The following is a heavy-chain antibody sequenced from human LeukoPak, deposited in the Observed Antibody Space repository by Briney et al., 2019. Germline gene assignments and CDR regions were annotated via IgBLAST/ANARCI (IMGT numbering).Heavy chain of an antibody. D-gene: IGHD3-10*01. Sequence: SETLSLTCAVSGGSISSNSYYWGWIRQPPGKGLEWIGSIYYSGSTYYNPSLKSRVTISVDTSKNQFSLKLSSVTAADTAVYYCARVLMVRGYEIGTNWFDPWGQGTLVTVSS. V-gene: IGHV4-39*01. CDR2: IYYSGST. CDR3: ARVLMVRGYEIGTNWFDP. J-gene: IGHJ5*02. CDR1: GGSISSNSYY.